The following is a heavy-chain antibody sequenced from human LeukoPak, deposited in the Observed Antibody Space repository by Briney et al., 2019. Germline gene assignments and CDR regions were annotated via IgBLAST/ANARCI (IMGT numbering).Heavy chain of an antibody. CDR3: ASLTYCSSTSCYWSFYYYYGMDV. D-gene: IGHD2-2*01. CDR1: GFSFISYG. Sequence: GGSLRLSCAASGFSFISYGMHWVRQAPGKGLEWVGVISDDGRRKDYADSVKGRFTISRDNSKDTLYLQMSSLRAEDTAVYYCASLTYCSSTSCYWSFYYYYGMDVWGQGTTVTVSS. J-gene: IGHJ6*02. CDR2: ISDDGRRK. V-gene: IGHV3-30*03.